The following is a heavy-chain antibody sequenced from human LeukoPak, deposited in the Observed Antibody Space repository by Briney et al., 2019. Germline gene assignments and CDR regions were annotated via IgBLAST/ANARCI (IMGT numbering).Heavy chain of an antibody. CDR2: ITSSGSTI. J-gene: IGHJ5*02. CDR3: ARGDYDSSGYSWFDP. CDR1: GFTFSNYW. D-gene: IGHD3-22*01. V-gene: IGHV3-48*04. Sequence: GGSLRLSCAASGFTFSNYWMNWVRQAPGKGLEWVSHITSSGSTIYYADSVKGRFTMSRDNAKKSLYLQMNSLRAEDTAVYYCARGDYDSSGYSWFDPWGQGTLVTVSS.